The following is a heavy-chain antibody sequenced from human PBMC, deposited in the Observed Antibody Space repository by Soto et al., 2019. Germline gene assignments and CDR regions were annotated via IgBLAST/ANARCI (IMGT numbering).Heavy chain of an antibody. D-gene: IGHD2-2*01. CDR3: ARAEGYCSSTSCYGRFDY. J-gene: IGHJ4*02. CDR2: IIPIFGTA. CDR1: GGTFSSYA. Sequence: QVQLVQSGAEVKKPGSSVKVSCKASGGTFSSYAISWVRQAPGQGLEWMGGIIPIFGTANYAQKFQGRVTITGDETTSTAYMELSSLRSEDTGVYYCARAEGYCSSTSCYGRFDYWGQGTLVTVSS. V-gene: IGHV1-69*01.